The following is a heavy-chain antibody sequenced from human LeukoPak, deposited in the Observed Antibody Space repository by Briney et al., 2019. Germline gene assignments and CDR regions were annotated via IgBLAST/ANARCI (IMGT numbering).Heavy chain of an antibody. CDR2: ISYDGSNK. J-gene: IGHJ4*02. CDR3: AKGLYSSGWFIDY. V-gene: IGHV3-30*18. D-gene: IGHD6-19*01. Sequence: GGSLRLSCAASGFTSSSYGMHWVRQAPGKGLEWVAVISYDGSNKYYADSVKGRFTISRDNSKNTLYLQMNSLRAEDTAVYYCAKGLYSSGWFIDYWGQGTLVTVSS. CDR1: GFTSSSYG.